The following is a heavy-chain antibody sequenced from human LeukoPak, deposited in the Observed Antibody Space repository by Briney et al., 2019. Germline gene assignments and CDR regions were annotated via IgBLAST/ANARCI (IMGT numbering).Heavy chain of an antibody. V-gene: IGHV3-11*06. Sequence: GGSLRLSCAASGSSVSDYYMSWIRQTPGKGLEWVSYLSGTTGYTNSADSVKGRFTISRDNARNSLYLQMNGLRAEDTAVYYCARETSPNSGNYAYWGQGTLVTVSS. CDR3: ARETSPNSGNYAY. CDR1: GSSVSDYY. D-gene: IGHD1-26*01. CDR2: LSGTTGYT. J-gene: IGHJ4*02.